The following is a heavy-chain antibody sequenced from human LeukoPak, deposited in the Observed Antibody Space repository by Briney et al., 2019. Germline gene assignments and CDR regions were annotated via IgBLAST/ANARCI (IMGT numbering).Heavy chain of an antibody. CDR1: GGTFSSYA. D-gene: IGHD6-6*01. Sequence: SVKVSCKASGGTFSSYAISWVRQAPGQGLEWMGGIIPIFGTANYAQKFQGRVTITTDESTSTACMELSSLRSEDTAVYYCARDLMSIAARLNPEAGDYYYYMDVWGKGTTVTVSS. V-gene: IGHV1-69*05. CDR2: IIPIFGTA. J-gene: IGHJ6*03. CDR3: ARDLMSIAARLNPEAGDYYYYMDV.